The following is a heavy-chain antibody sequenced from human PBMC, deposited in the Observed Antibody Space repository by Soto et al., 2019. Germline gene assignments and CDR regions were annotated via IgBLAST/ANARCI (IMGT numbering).Heavy chain of an antibody. V-gene: IGHV4-34*01. J-gene: IGHJ1*01. CDR2: INHSGST. D-gene: IGHD2-21*01. CDR1: GGSFSGYY. CDR3: ARGIRILWSRPPFQH. Sequence: SETLSLTCAVYGGSFSGYYWSWIRQPPGKGLEWIGEINHSGSTNYNPSLKSRVTISVDTSKNQFSLKLSSVTAADTAVYYCARGIRILWSRPPFQHWGQGTLVTVSS.